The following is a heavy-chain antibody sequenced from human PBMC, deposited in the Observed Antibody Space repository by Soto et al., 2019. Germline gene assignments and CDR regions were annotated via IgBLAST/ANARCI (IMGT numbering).Heavy chain of an antibody. D-gene: IGHD4-17*01. Sequence: QVQLQESGPGLVKPSETLSLTCTVSGGSISSYYWSWIRQPPGKRLEWLGYISYSGSTNYNPSLMSRVTISVDTSKNQFSLKLSSVTTADTAVYYCARDPTVTTKNDAFDIWGRGTMVTVSS. J-gene: IGHJ3*02. CDR2: ISYSGST. V-gene: IGHV4-59*01. CDR3: ARDPTVTTKNDAFDI. CDR1: GGSISSYY.